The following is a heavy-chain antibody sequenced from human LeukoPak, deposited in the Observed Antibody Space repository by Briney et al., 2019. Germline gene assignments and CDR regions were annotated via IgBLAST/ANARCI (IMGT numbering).Heavy chain of an antibody. V-gene: IGHV1-3*01. D-gene: IGHD1-26*01. Sequence: GASVEVSCKASGYTFTSYAMHWVRQAPGQRLEWMGWINAGNGNTKYSQKFQGRVTITRDTSASTVYMELSSLRSEDTAVYYCARSGGSYGGAFDIWGQGTMVTVSS. CDR3: ARSGGSYGGAFDI. CDR2: INAGNGNT. CDR1: GYTFTSYA. J-gene: IGHJ3*02.